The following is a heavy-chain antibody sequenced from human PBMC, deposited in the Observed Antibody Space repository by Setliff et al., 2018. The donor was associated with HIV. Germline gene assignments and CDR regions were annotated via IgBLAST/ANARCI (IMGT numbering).Heavy chain of an antibody. CDR2: IIPIVNIA. CDR1: GGNFNNYA. D-gene: IGHD3-16*01. Sequence: WASVKVSCKASGGNFNNYAITWVRQAPGQGLEWMGGIIPIVNIANYAQKFRGRVIITRDTSATTAFMEMSSLRSEDTAVYFCANGGSGGQFDHWGQGTLVTVSS. CDR3: ANGGSGGQFDH. V-gene: IGHV1-69*10. J-gene: IGHJ4*02.